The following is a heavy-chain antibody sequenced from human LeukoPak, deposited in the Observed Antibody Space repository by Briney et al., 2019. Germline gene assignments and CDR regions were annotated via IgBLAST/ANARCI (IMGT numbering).Heavy chain of an antibody. CDR1: GGSIRSSSNYY. J-gene: IGHJ4*02. V-gene: IGHV4-39*07. Sequence: SETLSLTCTVSGGSIRSSSNYYWGWIRQPPGKGLECIGSIYYSGSTFYNPSLKSRVTISVDTSKNQFSLKLTSVTAADTAVYYCARVTSRLGVCDYWGQGTLVTVSS. CDR3: ARVTSRLGVCDY. D-gene: IGHD2-8*01. CDR2: IYYSGST.